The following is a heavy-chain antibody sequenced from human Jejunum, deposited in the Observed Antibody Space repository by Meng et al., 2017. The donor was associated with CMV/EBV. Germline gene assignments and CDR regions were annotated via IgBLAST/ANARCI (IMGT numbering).Heavy chain of an antibody. J-gene: IGHJ6*02. V-gene: IGHV3-30*02. CDR2: IRHDGRTK. Sequence: FRSDVMMWVRLAPGKGLEWVAFIRHDGRTKFYADSVKGRFTISRDTSKNTLSRQMHSLRAEDTAVYYCAKDDCDITNCWQYYGLDVWGQGTTVTVSS. CDR3: AKDDCDITNCWQYYGLDV. D-gene: IGHD2-2*01. CDR1: FRSDV.